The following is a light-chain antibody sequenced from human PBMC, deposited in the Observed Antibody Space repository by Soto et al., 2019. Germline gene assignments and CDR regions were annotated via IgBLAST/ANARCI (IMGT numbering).Light chain of an antibody. J-gene: IGLJ1*01. CDR2: EVS. CDR1: SSDIGAYIY. Sequence: QSVLTQPPSASGSPGQSVAISCTGTSSDIGAYIYVSWYQQHPGKAPKLMISEVSRRPSGVPERFSGSKSGNTASLTVSGLQADDEAHYYCSSYTISNTLPFVFGTGTKVTVL. V-gene: IGLV2-8*01. CDR3: SSYTISNTLPFV.